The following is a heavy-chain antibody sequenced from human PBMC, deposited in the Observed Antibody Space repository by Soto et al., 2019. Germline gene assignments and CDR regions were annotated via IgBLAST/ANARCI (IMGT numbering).Heavy chain of an antibody. Sequence: QVQLVQSGAEVKKPGSSVNVSCKASGGTFSSYAISWVRQAPGHGLEWMGGIIPIFGTANYAQKFQGRVTITADESTSTAYMELSSLRSEDTAVYYCARARNCGGDCYSGDYWGQGTLVTVSS. CDR2: IIPIFGTA. D-gene: IGHD2-21*02. CDR3: ARARNCGGDCYSGDY. J-gene: IGHJ4*02. CDR1: GGTFSSYA. V-gene: IGHV1-69*01.